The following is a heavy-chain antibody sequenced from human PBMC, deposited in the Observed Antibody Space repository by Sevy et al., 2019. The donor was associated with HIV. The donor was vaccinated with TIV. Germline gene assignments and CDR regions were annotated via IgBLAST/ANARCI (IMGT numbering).Heavy chain of an antibody. CDR1: GFTFSSYA. J-gene: IGHJ4*02. V-gene: IGHV3-23*01. CDR3: AKGGPGDYDSSGYYYDY. Sequence: GGSLRLSCAASGFTFSSYAMSWVRQAPGKGLEWVSDISGSGGSTYYADSVKGRFTISRDNSKNTLYLQMNSLRAEDTAVYYCAKGGPGDYDSSGYYYDYWGQGTLVTVSS. D-gene: IGHD3-22*01. CDR2: ISGSGGST.